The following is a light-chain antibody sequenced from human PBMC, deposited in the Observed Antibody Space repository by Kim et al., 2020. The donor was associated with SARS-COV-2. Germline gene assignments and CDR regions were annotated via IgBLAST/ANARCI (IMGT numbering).Light chain of an antibody. CDR1: QTVLYNSNNKNY. Sequence: RATLNCQSSQTVLYNSNNKNYLSCYQHKPGQAPKLLIYWASIRESWVSDRFSGSGSETDFTLTISSLQAEDVAVYYCQQYYSTPPSFGQGTKLEI. J-gene: IGKJ2*03. V-gene: IGKV4-1*01. CDR2: WAS. CDR3: QQYYSTPPS.